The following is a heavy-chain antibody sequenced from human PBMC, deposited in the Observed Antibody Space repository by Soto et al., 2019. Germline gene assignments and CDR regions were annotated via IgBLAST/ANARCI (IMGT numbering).Heavy chain of an antibody. CDR1: GFTFSSYW. Sequence: GSLRLSCAASGFTFSSYWMSWVRQAPGKGLEWVANIKQDGSEKYYVDSVKGRFTISRDNAKNSLYLQMNSLRAEDTAVYYCASLSSGYDQKGEIDYWGQGTLVTVSS. CDR3: ASLSSGYDQKGEIDY. V-gene: IGHV3-7*05. J-gene: IGHJ4*02. D-gene: IGHD5-12*01. CDR2: IKQDGSEK.